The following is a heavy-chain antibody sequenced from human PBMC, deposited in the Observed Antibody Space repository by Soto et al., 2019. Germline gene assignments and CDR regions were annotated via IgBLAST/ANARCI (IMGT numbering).Heavy chain of an antibody. Sequence: QVRLRESGPQVVKPSATLSLNCNVSGGAFRSYFWSWIRQSPGKGLEWIGNIHSSGRSNYNPSFKSRVSMSIDPSKNQFSVRLTSVIPADTAVYYCARDDHFDPWGQGILVTVSS. CDR1: GGAFRSYF. J-gene: IGHJ5*02. CDR3: ARDDHFDP. V-gene: IGHV4-59*01. CDR2: IHSSGRS.